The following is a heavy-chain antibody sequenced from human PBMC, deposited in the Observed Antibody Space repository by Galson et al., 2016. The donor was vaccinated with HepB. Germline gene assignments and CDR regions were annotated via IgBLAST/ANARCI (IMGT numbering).Heavy chain of an antibody. J-gene: IGHJ6*02. CDR3: ARDINVYVWGSYRPTANFYGMDV. CDR1: RFTFSTYA. V-gene: IGHV3-30-3*01. D-gene: IGHD3-16*02. Sequence: SLRLSCAASRFTFSTYAMHWVRQAPGKGLEWVAVISSDGSNKYYADSVKGRFTISRDSSKNTLSLQMNSLRAEDAAIYYCARDINVYVWGSYRPTANFYGMDVWGQGTTVSVSS. CDR2: ISSDGSNK.